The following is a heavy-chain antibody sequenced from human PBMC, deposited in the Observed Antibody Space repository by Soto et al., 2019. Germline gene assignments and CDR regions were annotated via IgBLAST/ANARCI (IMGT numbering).Heavy chain of an antibody. Sequence: QVQLVQSGAEVKKPGASVKVSCKASGYTFTSYGISWVRQAPGQGLEWMGWISAYNGNTNYAQKLQGRVTMTTDTSTSTAYMELRSLRSDDTAVYYCAGDPRLVRAGYYYYYGMDVWGQGTTVTVSS. J-gene: IGHJ6*02. CDR1: GYTFTSYG. CDR3: AGDPRLVRAGYYYYYGMDV. D-gene: IGHD6-25*01. CDR2: ISAYNGNT. V-gene: IGHV1-18*04.